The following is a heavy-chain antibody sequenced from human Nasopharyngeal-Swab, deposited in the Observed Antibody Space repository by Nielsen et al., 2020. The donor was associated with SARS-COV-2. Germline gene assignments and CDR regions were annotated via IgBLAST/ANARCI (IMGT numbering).Heavy chain of an antibody. V-gene: IGHV3-23*01. CDR2: ISGSAGST. J-gene: IGHJ4*02. CDR1: GFTFSSYA. Sequence: GGSLRLSCAASGFTFSSYAMSWVRQAPGKGLEWVSTISGSAGSTYYTNSVKGRFTISRDNSKNTLYLQMNSLRAEDTAVYYCAKVEGRWEPYKYYFDYWGQGTLVTVSS. D-gene: IGHD1-26*01. CDR3: AKVEGRWEPYKYYFDY.